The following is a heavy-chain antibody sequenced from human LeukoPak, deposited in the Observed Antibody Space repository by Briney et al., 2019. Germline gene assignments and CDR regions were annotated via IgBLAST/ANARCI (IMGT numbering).Heavy chain of an antibody. CDR1: GGSFSGYY. D-gene: IGHD2-15*01. CDR2: INHSGST. Sequence: SETLSLTCAVYGGSFSGYYWSWIRQPPGKGLEWIGEINHSGSTNYNPSLKSRVTISVDRSKNQFSLKMNSVTAADTAVYYCARCGSSCYVFDHWGQGSLVTVSS. V-gene: IGHV4-34*01. J-gene: IGHJ4*02. CDR3: ARCGSSCYVFDH.